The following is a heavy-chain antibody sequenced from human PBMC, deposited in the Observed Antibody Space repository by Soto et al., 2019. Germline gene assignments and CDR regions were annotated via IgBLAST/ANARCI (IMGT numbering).Heavy chain of an antibody. V-gene: IGHV3-23*01. Sequence: EVQLLESGGGLVQPGGSLRLSCAASGFTFSSYAMSWVRQAPGKGLEWVSAISGSGGSTYYADSVKGRFTISRDNSKSTLYLQMNSLRAEDTAVYYCAIPLVMYLSSSAHGYGGQGTLVTVSS. D-gene: IGHD6-6*01. CDR3: AIPLVMYLSSSAHGY. CDR1: GFTFSSYA. CDR2: ISGSGGST. J-gene: IGHJ4*02.